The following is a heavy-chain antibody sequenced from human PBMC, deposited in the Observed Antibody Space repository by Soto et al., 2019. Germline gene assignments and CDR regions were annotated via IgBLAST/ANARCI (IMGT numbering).Heavy chain of an antibody. V-gene: IGHV3-23*01. D-gene: IGHD3-10*01. Sequence: GGSLRLSCADSGFTFSSYAMSWVRQAPGKGLEWVSAISGSGDSTYYADSVKGRFTISRDNSKNTLYLQMNSLRAEDTAVYYCAKGVSGTNYFDYWGQGTLVTVSS. CDR3: AKGVSGTNYFDY. CDR1: GFTFSSYA. CDR2: ISGSGDST. J-gene: IGHJ4*02.